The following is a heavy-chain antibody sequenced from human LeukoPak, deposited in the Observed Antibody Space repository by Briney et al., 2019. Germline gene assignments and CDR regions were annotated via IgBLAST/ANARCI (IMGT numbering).Heavy chain of an antibody. V-gene: IGHV4-34*01. CDR1: GGSFSGYY. CDR3: ARDRSRDGYNDAFDY. D-gene: IGHD5-12*01. J-gene: IGHJ4*02. CDR2: INHSGST. Sequence: SETLSLTCAVYGGSFSGYYWSWIRQPPGKGLEWIGEINHSGSTNYNPSLKSRVTISVDTSKNQFSLKLSSVTAADTAVYYCARDRSRDGYNDAFDYWGQGTLVTVSS.